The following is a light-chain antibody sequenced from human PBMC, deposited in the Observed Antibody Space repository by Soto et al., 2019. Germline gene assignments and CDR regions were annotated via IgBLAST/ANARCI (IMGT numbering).Light chain of an antibody. J-gene: IGKJ1*01. CDR2: WAS. CDR3: QQYYTTPRT. CDR1: QSVLYSSNNKNY. Sequence: DIVMTQSPYSLAVSLGERATINCKSSQSVLYSSNNKNYLAWYQQKPRQPPKLLIYWASTRESGVPDRFSGSGSGTEFTLTISSLQAEDVAVYYCQQYYTTPRTFGQGTRWIS. V-gene: IGKV4-1*01.